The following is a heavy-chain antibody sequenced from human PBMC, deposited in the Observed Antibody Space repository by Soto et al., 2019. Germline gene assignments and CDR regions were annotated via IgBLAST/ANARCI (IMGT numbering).Heavy chain of an antibody. Sequence: TVSLTCAFYGGSVRVYYLSWIRHPPGKGLEWIGYIYYSGTTYYNPSLKSRVTISVDTSKNQFSLKLSSVSAADTALYYCARCSLVVVPAPGFDPWGRGTLVTLSS. CDR3: ARCSLVVVPAPGFDP. D-gene: IGHD2-2*01. CDR2: IYYSGTT. CDR1: GGSVRVYY. J-gene: IGHJ5*02. V-gene: IGHV4-34*09.